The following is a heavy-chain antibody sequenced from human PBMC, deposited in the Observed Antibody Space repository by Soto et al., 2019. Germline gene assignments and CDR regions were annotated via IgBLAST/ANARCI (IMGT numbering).Heavy chain of an antibody. CDR1: GYTFTSYY. J-gene: IGHJ4*02. D-gene: IGHD5-12*01. CDR3: ARVGDGYRGDFDY. CDR2: INPSGGST. V-gene: IGHV1-46*03. Sequence: ASMKVSCKASGYTFTSYYMHLVRQAPGQGLEWMGIINPSGGSTSYAQKFQGRVTMTRDTSKSTVYMELSSLRSEDTAVYYCARVGDGYRGDFDYWGQGTLVTVSS.